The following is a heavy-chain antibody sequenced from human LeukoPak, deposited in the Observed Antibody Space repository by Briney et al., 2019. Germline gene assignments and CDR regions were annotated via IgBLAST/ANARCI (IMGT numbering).Heavy chain of an antibody. CDR2: ISGSGGST. J-gene: IGHJ6*03. Sequence: PGGSLRLSCATSGFTFSNYEMNWVRQAPGKGLEWVSDISGSGGSTYYADSVKGRFTISRDNSKNTLYLQMNSLRAEDTAVYYCAKDGTNVYYYYMDVWGKGTTVTVSS. CDR1: GFTFSNYE. V-gene: IGHV3-23*01. CDR3: AKDGTNVYYYYMDV. D-gene: IGHD1-26*01.